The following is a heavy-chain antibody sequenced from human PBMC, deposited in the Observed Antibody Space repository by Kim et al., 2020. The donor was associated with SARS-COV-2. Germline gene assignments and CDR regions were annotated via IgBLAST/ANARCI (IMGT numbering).Heavy chain of an antibody. CDR2: INHSGST. Sequence: SETLSLTCAVYGGSFSGYYWSWIRQPPGKGLEWIGEINHSGSTNYNPSLKSRVTISVDTSKNQFSLKLSSVTAADTAVYYCARRAGSGVVVTPLDYWGQGTLVTVSS. CDR3: ARRAGSGVVVTPLDY. D-gene: IGHD2-21*02. V-gene: IGHV4-34*01. CDR1: GGSFSGYY. J-gene: IGHJ4*02.